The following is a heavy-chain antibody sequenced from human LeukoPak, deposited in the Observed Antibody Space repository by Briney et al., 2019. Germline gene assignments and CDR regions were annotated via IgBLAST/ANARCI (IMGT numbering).Heavy chain of an antibody. CDR2: ISTYNGDT. CDR3: ARTRCTGGSCYDY. J-gene: IGHJ4*02. D-gene: IGHD2-15*01. V-gene: IGHV1-18*01. CDR1: GYTFNSYG. Sequence: GPVKVSCKASGYTFNSYGISWVRQAPGQGHEWVGWISTYNGDTKYAEKLQGRVTMTTDTSTTTAYMELTSLTSDDTAMYYCARTRCTGGSCYDYWGQGTLVTVSS.